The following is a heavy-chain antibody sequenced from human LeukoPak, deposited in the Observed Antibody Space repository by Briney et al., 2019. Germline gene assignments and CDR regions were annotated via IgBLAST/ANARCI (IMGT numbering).Heavy chain of an antibody. CDR1: DGSISSYY. Sequence: SSETLSLTCTVSDGSISSYYWSWIRQPAGKGLEWIGRIHTSGSTNYNPSLKSRVTMSVDTSKNQFSLKLNSVTAADTAVYYCARARPCSSTSCSSYYYMDVWGKGTTVTVSS. CDR2: IHTSGST. CDR3: ARARPCSSTSCSSYYYMDV. D-gene: IGHD2-2*01. J-gene: IGHJ6*03. V-gene: IGHV4-4*07.